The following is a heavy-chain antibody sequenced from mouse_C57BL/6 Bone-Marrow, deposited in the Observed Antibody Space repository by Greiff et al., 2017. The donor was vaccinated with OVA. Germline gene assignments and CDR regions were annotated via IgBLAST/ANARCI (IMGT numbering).Heavy chain of an antibody. CDR1: GFTFSSYA. V-gene: IGHV5-4*01. J-gene: IGHJ2*01. CDR3: ASDDCDYFDY. CDR2: ISDGGSYT. Sequence: EVQVVESGGGLVKPGGSLKLSCAASGFTFSSYAMSWVRQTPEKRLEWVATISDGGSYTYYPDNVKGRFTITRDNAKNNLYLQMSHLESEDTAMYYCASDDCDYFDYWGQGTTLTVSS.